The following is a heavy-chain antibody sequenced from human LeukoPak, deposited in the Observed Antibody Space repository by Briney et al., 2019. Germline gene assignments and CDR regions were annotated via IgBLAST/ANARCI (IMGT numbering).Heavy chain of an antibody. Sequence: ASVKVSCKASGYTFTSYDINWVRQATGQGLEWMGWMNPNSGNTGYAQKFQGRVTMTRNTSISTAYMELSSLRSEDTAVYYCARKTGRETWYCSGTSYSGWYFDLWGRGTLVTVSS. J-gene: IGHJ2*01. D-gene: IGHD2-2*01. CDR2: MNPNSGNT. CDR1: GYTFTSYD. CDR3: ARKTGRETWYCSGTSYSGWYFDL. V-gene: IGHV1-8*01.